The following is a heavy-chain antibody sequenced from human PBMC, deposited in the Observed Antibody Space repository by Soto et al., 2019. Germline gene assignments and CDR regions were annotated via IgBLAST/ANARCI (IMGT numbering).Heavy chain of an antibody. D-gene: IGHD1-1*01. Sequence: QVQLQESGPGLVKPSETLSLTCTVSGGSISSYYWTWIRQPPAKGLEWIGYISYSGSTSSNPSLKSRITISVDTSKNQFSLKVRSVTAADTAVYYCARVGGSLTTGFDSWGQGTLVTVSS. CDR2: ISYSGST. V-gene: IGHV4-59*01. J-gene: IGHJ4*02. CDR1: GGSISSYY. CDR3: ARVGGSLTTGFDS.